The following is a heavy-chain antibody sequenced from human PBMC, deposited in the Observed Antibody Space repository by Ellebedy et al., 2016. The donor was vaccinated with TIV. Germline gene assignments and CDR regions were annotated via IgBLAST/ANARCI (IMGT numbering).Heavy chain of an antibody. Sequence: MPSETLSLTCSVSGSSISSGYYWGWIRQSPGRGLEWIGEVYHSGHTNYNQSLRSRVSISVDKSKSQFSLRLRSMTAADTAVYYCARDWTRGGGYFASWFDPWGQGTPVTVSS. J-gene: IGHJ5*02. CDR1: GSSISSGYY. CDR2: VYHSGHT. V-gene: IGHV4-38-2*02. D-gene: IGHD2/OR15-2a*01. CDR3: ARDWTRGGGYFASWFDP.